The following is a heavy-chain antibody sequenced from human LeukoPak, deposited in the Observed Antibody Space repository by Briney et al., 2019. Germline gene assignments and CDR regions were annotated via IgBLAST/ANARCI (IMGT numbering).Heavy chain of an antibody. Sequence: GGSLRLSCAASGFTFSTYGMHWVRQAPGKGLEWVAFIRYDGSNKYYADSVKGRFTISRDNSKNTLYLQMNSLRAEDTAVYYCARVASRRRIRGDYFDYWGQGTLVTVSS. CDR2: IRYDGSNK. CDR3: ARVASRRRIRGDYFDY. D-gene: IGHD2-15*01. J-gene: IGHJ4*02. CDR1: GFTFSTYG. V-gene: IGHV3-30*02.